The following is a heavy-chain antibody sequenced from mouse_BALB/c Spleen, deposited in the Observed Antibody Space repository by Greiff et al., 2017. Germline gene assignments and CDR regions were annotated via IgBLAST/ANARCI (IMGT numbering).Heavy chain of an antibody. CDR1: GFTFSSYT. V-gene: IGHV5-12-2*01. CDR3: ARAPLG. CDR2: ISNGGGST. Sequence: DVMLVESGGGLVQPGGSLKLSCAASGFTFSSYTMSWVRQTPEKRLEWVAYISNGGGSTYYPDTVKGRFTISRDNAKNTLYLQMSSLKSEDTAMYYCARAPLGWGQGTLVTVSA. J-gene: IGHJ3*01. D-gene: IGHD3-1*01.